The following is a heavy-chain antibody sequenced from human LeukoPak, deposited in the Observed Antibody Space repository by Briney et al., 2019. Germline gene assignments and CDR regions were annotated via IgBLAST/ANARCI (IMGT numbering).Heavy chain of an antibody. J-gene: IGHJ4*02. CDR3: ARDFAGGSWQTVPTALDY. CDR1: GFTFSSYA. D-gene: IGHD2-15*01. CDR2: ISYDGSNK. Sequence: GRSLRLSCAASGFTFSSYAMHWVRQAPGKGLEWVAVISYDGSNKYYADSVKGRFTISRDNSRNTLYLQMNSLRAEDTAVYYCARDFAGGSWQTVPTALDYWGQGTLVTVSS. V-gene: IGHV3-30-3*01.